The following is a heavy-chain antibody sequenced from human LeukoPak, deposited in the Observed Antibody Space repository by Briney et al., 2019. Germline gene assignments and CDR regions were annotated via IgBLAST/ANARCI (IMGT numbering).Heavy chain of an antibody. V-gene: IGHV3-21*04. Sequence: GGSLRLSCAASGFTFSSYSMNWVRQAPGKGLEWVSSISSSSSYIYYADSVKGRFTISRDNAKNSLYLQMNSLRAEDTAVYYCASTAYDILTGYYFPAGDYWGQGTLVTVSS. D-gene: IGHD3-9*01. J-gene: IGHJ4*02. CDR3: ASTAYDILTGYYFPAGDY. CDR2: ISSSSSYI. CDR1: GFTFSSYS.